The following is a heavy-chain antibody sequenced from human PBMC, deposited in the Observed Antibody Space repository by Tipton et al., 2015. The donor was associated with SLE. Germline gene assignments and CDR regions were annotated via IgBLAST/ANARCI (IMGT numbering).Heavy chain of an antibody. CDR2: IYTSGST. CDR3: ARGWDAFDI. V-gene: IGHV4-4*09. J-gene: IGHJ3*02. Sequence: LRLSCTVSGYSISSGYYWSWIRQPPGKGLEWIGYIYTSGSTNYNPSLKSRVTISVDTSKNQFSLKLSSVTAADTAVYYCARGWDAFDIWGQGTMVTVSS. CDR1: GYSISSGYY. D-gene: IGHD6-19*01.